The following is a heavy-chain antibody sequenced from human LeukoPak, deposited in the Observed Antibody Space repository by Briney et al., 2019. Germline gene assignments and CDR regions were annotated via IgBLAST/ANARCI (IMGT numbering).Heavy chain of an antibody. V-gene: IGHV4-30-4*01. CDR3: ARGPYGSGSYY. CDR1: GGSISSGDYY. CDR2: IYYSGTT. Sequence: SETLSLTCTVSGGSISSGDYYWSWIRQPPGKGLEWIGYIYYSGTTYYNPSLKSRVAISVDTSKNQFSLKLTSVTAADTAVYYCARGPYGSGSYYWGQGTLVTVSS. D-gene: IGHD3-10*01. J-gene: IGHJ4*02.